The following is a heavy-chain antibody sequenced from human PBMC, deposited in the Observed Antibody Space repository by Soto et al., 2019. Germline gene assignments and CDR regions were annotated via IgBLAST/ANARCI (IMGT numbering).Heavy chain of an antibody. CDR1: GFSFGSSW. D-gene: IGHD6-13*01. Sequence: EVQLVESGGDLVQPGGSLRLSCAASGFSFGSSWMTWVRQAPGKGLEWVANIKKDGSTINYLDSVSGRFTVSRDNAKNALYLEMNSLRAEDTALYYCARDVSPGSSSLYLDAFDNWGQGTMVTVSS. J-gene: IGHJ3*02. V-gene: IGHV3-7*05. CDR3: ARDVSPGSSSLYLDAFDN. CDR2: IKKDGSTI.